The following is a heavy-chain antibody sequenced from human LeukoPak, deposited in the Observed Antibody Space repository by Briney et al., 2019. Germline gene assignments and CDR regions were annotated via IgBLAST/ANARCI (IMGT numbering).Heavy chain of an antibody. CDR1: GFSFSNYW. Sequence: GGSLRLSCAASGFSFSNYWMSWVRQSPEKGLEWVANIKEDGSARYYVDSVKGRFTISRDNPKNSLYLQMGSLRADDTAMYYCTRDPRDDHNSLDYWGQGTQVTVSS. CDR3: TRDPRDDHNSLDY. V-gene: IGHV3-7*03. D-gene: IGHD5-24*01. J-gene: IGHJ4*02. CDR2: IKEDGSAR.